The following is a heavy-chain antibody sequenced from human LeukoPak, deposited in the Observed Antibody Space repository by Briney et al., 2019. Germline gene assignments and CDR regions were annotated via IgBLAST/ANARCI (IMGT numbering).Heavy chain of an antibody. Sequence: VSVTVSCTASGYTFTSYGISWVRQAPGQGLEWMGWISAYNGNTNYAQKLQGRVTMTTDTSTSTAYMELRSLRSDDTAVYYCARAFYCGGDCXSPXXXYYGMDVWGQXTTVTVS. CDR1: GYTFTSYG. V-gene: IGHV1-18*01. J-gene: IGHJ6*02. CDR3: ARAFYCGGDCXSPXXXYYGMDV. CDR2: ISAYNGNT. D-gene: IGHD2-21*02.